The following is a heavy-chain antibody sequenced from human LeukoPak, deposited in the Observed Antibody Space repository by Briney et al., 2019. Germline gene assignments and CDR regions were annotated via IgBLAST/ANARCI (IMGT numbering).Heavy chain of an antibody. CDR2: LSNTGRT. D-gene: IGHD5-12*01. Sequence: PSETLSLTCTVSGGSISTYYWSWIRQPPGEGLEWIAYLSNTGRTNYNPSLQSRVTISGDKSRNQISLKLTSVTAADTAVYYCARHGNDDFKFDPWGQGTLVTVSS. CDR3: ARHGNDDFKFDP. V-gene: IGHV4-59*08. J-gene: IGHJ5*02. CDR1: GGSISTYY.